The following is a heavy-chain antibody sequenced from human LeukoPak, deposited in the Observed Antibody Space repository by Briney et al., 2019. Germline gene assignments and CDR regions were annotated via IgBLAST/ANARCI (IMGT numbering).Heavy chain of an antibody. CDR2: IYYSGST. V-gene: IGHV4-39*07. Sequence: SETLSLTCTVSGGSISSSSYYWGWIRQPPGKGLEWIGSIYYSGSTYYNPSLKSRVTISVDTSKNQFSLKLSSVTAADTAVYYCARDRAPTGLYYYYGMDVWGQGTTVTVSS. J-gene: IGHJ6*02. CDR3: ARDRAPTGLYYYYGMDV. D-gene: IGHD4-17*01. CDR1: GGSISSSSYY.